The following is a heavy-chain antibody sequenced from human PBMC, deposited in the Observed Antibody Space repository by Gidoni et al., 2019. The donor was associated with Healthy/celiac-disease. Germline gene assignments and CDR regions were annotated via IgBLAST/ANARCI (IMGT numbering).Heavy chain of an antibody. J-gene: IGHJ5*02. CDR3: ARVGLWSITMVRGALSWFDP. V-gene: IGHV1-69*01. CDR1: GGTFSSYA. CDR2: IIPIFGTA. D-gene: IGHD3-10*01. Sequence: QVQLVQSGAEVKKPGSSVKVSCKASGGTFSSYAISWVRQAPGQGLEWMGGIIPIFGTANDAQKFQGRVTITADESTSIAYMELSSLRSEDTAVYYCARVGLWSITMVRGALSWFDPWGQGTLVTVSS.